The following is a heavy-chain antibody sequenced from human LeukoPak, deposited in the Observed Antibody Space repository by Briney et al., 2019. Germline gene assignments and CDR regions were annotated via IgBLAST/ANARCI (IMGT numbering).Heavy chain of an antibody. J-gene: IGHJ5*02. D-gene: IGHD5-24*01. CDR1: GGSISSSSYY. CDR2: IYYSGST. V-gene: IGHV4-39*01. Sequence: SSETLSLTCTVSGGSISSSSYYWGWIRQPPGKGLEWIGSIYYSGSTCYNPSLKSRVTISVDTSKNQFSLKLSSVTAADTAVYYCARRATIFPYNWFDPWGQGTLVTVSS. CDR3: ARRATIFPYNWFDP.